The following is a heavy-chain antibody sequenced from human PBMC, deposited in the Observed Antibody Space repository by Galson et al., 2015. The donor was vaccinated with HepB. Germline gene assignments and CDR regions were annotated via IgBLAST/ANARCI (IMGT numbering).Heavy chain of an antibody. J-gene: IGHJ4*02. V-gene: IGHV1-58*01. Sequence: SVKVSCKASGFTFTSSAVQWVRQARGQRLEWIGWIVVGSGNTNYAQKFQERVTITRDMSTSTAYMELSSLRSEDTAVYYCAADFGHTYYYDSRNYWGQGTLVTVSS. D-gene: IGHD3-22*01. CDR2: IVVGSGNT. CDR1: GFTFTSSA. CDR3: AADFGHTYYYDSRNY.